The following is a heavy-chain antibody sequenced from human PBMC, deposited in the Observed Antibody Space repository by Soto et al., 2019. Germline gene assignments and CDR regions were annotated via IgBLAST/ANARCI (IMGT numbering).Heavy chain of an antibody. CDR3: ARDRVYGDYVPHPTYFDY. CDR2: ISYDGSNK. CDR1: GFTFSSYA. V-gene: IGHV3-30-3*01. D-gene: IGHD4-17*01. Sequence: QAQLVESGGGVVQPGRSLRLSCVVSGFTFSSYAMHWVRQAPGKGLEWVAVISYDGSNKYYADSVNGRFTISRDNFENTLYLEMNSLRPEDTAVYSCARDRVYGDYVPHPTYFDYWGQGTLVTVSA. J-gene: IGHJ4*02.